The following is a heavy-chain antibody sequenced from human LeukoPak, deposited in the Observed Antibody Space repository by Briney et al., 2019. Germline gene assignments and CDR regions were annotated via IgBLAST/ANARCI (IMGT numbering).Heavy chain of an antibody. CDR1: GGSISSYY. V-gene: IGHV4-59*01. Sequence: PSETLSLTCTVSGGSISSYYWNWIRQPPGKGLEWVGYIYYSGSTNYNPSLKSRVTISVDTSKNQFSLKLSSATAADTAVYYCARGKYYYDSSGYYRPLFDYWGQGALVTVSS. D-gene: IGHD3-22*01. CDR3: ARGKYYYDSSGYYRPLFDY. J-gene: IGHJ4*02. CDR2: IYYSGST.